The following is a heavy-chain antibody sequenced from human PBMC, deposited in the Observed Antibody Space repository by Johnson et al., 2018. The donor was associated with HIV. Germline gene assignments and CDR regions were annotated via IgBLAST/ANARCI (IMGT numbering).Heavy chain of an antibody. J-gene: IGHJ3*02. D-gene: IGHD3-3*01. CDR2: IKEDGSEK. CDR1: GFTFSSYW. Sequence: VESGGGLVQPGGSLRLSCAASGFTFSSYWMSWVRQAPGKGLEWVANIKEDGSEKYYVDSVKGRLTISRDNAKNSLYLQMNSLRAEDTVVYYCASGVVTLSFDIWGQGTMVTVSS. V-gene: IGHV3-7*01. CDR3: ASGVVTLSFDI.